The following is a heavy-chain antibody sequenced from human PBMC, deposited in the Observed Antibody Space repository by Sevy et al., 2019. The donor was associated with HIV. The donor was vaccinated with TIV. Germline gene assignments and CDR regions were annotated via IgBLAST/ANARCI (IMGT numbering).Heavy chain of an antibody. CDR1: GFTFSNFG. CDR2: IRYDGSDK. V-gene: IGHV3-30*02. D-gene: IGHD6-13*01. Sequence: GGSLRLSCTASGFTFSNFGMQWVRQVPGKGLEWVTFIRYDGSDKYYAASVKGRFTISRDDSKNTLYLQMDSLRAEDTAIYYCAKDLAGPGRRYFDYWGQGTLVTVSS. CDR3: AKDLAGPGRRYFDY. J-gene: IGHJ4*02.